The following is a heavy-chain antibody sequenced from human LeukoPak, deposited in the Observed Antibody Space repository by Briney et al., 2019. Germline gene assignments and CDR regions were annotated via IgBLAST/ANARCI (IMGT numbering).Heavy chain of an antibody. D-gene: IGHD3-9*01. Sequence: SQTLSLTRTVSGGSISSGGYYWSWIRQHPGKGLEWIGYIYYSGSTYYNPSLKSRVTISVDTSKNQFSLKLSSVTAADTAVYYCARVDRTFPEPLRYFDWSPPYGMDVWGQGTTVTVSS. J-gene: IGHJ6*02. V-gene: IGHV4-31*03. CDR1: GGSISSGGYY. CDR3: ARVDRTFPEPLRYFDWSPPYGMDV. CDR2: IYYSGST.